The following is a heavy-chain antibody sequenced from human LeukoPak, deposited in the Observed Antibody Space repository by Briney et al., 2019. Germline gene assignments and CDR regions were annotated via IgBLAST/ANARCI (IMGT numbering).Heavy chain of an antibody. CDR3: ARCRSLMGADYFDY. Sequence: SETLSLTCTVSGGSISSYYWSWIRQPAGKGLEWIGRIYTSGSTNYNPSLKSRVTISVDTSKNQFSLKLSSVTAADTAVYHCARCRSLMGADYFDYWGQGTLVTVSS. J-gene: IGHJ4*02. CDR2: IYTSGST. CDR1: GGSISSYY. V-gene: IGHV4-4*07. D-gene: IGHD1-26*01.